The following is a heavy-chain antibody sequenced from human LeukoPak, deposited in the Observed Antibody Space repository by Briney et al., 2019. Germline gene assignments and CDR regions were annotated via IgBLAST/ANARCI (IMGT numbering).Heavy chain of an antibody. V-gene: IGHV4-31*03. CDR3: AREHGDYGRFDP. Sequence: PSETLSLTCTVSGGSISSGGYYWSWIRQHPGKGLEWIGYIYYSGSTYYNPSLQSRVTISVDTSKNQFSLKMSSVTAADTAVYYCAREHGDYGRFDPWGQGTLVTVSS. CDR2: IYYSGST. J-gene: IGHJ5*02. D-gene: IGHD4-17*01. CDR1: GGSISSGGYY.